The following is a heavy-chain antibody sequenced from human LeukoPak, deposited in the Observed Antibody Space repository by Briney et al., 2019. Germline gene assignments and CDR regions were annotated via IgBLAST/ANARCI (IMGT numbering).Heavy chain of an antibody. CDR1: GFTFDDYA. D-gene: IGHD6-19*01. CDR3: AKGHLSIAVADYFDY. Sequence: PGGSLRLSCAASGFTFDDYAMHWVRQAPGKGLEWVSAISGSGGSTYYADSVKGRFTISRDNSKNTLYLQMNSLRAEDTAVYYCAKGHLSIAVADYFDYWGQGTLVTVSS. J-gene: IGHJ4*02. V-gene: IGHV3-23*01. CDR2: ISGSGGST.